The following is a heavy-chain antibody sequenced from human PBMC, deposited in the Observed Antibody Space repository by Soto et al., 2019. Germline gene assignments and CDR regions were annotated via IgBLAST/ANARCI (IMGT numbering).Heavy chain of an antibody. V-gene: IGHV1-8*01. J-gene: IGHJ6*03. Sequence: ASVKVSCKASGYTFTSYDINWVRQATGQGLEWMGWMNPNSGNTGYAQKFQGRVTMTRNTSISTAYMELSSLRSEDTVVYYCARGDLDIVVVPAAGPRYYYYYMDVWGKGTTVTVSS. D-gene: IGHD2-2*03. CDR2: MNPNSGNT. CDR1: GYTFTSYD. CDR3: ARGDLDIVVVPAAGPRYYYYYMDV.